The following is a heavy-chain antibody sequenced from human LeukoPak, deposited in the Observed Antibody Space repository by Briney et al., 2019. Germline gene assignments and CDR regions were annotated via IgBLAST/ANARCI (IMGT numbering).Heavy chain of an antibody. CDR2: ISSSSSYI. D-gene: IGHD2-2*01. J-gene: IGHJ5*02. V-gene: IGHV3-21*01. CDR3: ARAPAGDNWFDP. CDR1: GFTFSSYS. Sequence: PGGSLRLSCAAPGFTFSSYSMNWVRQAPGKGLEWVSSISSSSSYIYYADSVKGRFTISRDNAKNSLYLQMNSLRAEDTAVYYCARAPAGDNWFDPWGQGTLVTVSS.